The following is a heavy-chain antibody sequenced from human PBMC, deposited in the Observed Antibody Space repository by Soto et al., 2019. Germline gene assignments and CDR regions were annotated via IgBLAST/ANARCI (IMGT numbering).Heavy chain of an antibody. CDR2: INSDGSST. V-gene: IGHV3-74*01. CDR3: VRDLAYCTSTRCDGYGVDV. CDR1: GCIFRNYW. J-gene: IGHJ6*02. D-gene: IGHD2-2*01. Sequence: GSLRLSCPASGCIFRNYWMHWVRVSPVNGLVWFSRINSDGSSTSYADSVKGRFTISRDNAKNTLYLQMNSLRAEDTAVYYCVRDLAYCTSTRCDGYGVDVWGQGTTVTVSS.